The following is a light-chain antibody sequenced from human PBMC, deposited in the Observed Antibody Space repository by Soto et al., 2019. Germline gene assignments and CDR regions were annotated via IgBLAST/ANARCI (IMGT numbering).Light chain of an antibody. CDR3: QQYNNWPT. V-gene: IGKV3-15*01. CDR1: ESISNSY. CDR2: GAS. Sequence: EIVLTQSPGTLSLSPWERATLSCRASESISNSYLAWYQQKPGQAPRLLIYGASSRATGIPARFSGSASGTEFTLTISRLQSEDFAVYYCQQYNNWPTFGQGTKVDIK. J-gene: IGKJ1*01.